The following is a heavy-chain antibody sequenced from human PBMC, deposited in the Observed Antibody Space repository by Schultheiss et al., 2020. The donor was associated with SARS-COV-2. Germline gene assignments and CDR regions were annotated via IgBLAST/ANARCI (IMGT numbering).Heavy chain of an antibody. D-gene: IGHD2-15*01. CDR1: GFTFSSYW. CDR2: INQDGRVE. V-gene: IGHV3-7*01. J-gene: IGHJ6*03. CDR3: ARDRRIRANIVVVVAPYYYYYMDV. Sequence: GGSLRLSCAASGFTFSSYWMSWVRQAPGKGLEWVANINQDGRVEYYVDSVKGRFTLSRDNAQNSLYLQMNSLRAEDTAVYYCARDRRIRANIVVVVAPYYYYYMDVWGKGTTVTVSS.